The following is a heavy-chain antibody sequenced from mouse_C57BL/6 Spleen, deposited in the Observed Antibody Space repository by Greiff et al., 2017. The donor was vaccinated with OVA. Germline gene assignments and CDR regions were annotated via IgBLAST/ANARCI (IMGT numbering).Heavy chain of an antibody. CDR3: ARKGYGLPFDV. CDR2: INPNNGGT. V-gene: IGHV1-26*01. J-gene: IGHJ1*03. Sequence: VQLLQSGPELVKPGASVKISCKASGYTFTDYYMNWVKQSHGKSLEWIGDINPNNGGTSYNQKFKGKATLTVDKSSSTAYMELRSLTSEDSAVYYGARKGYGLPFDVWGTGTTVTVSS. CDR1: GYTFTDYY. D-gene: IGHD3-1*01.